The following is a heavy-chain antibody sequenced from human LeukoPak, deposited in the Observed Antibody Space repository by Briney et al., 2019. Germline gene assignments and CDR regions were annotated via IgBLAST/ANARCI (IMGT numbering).Heavy chain of an antibody. CDR1: GYSFIGYF. CDR2: INHSGRT. Sequence: SETLSLTCAASGYSFIGYFWTWIRQAPGKGLEWIGYINHSGRTNHNPSLQRRVSISVDTSKNQFSLNLTSVTVADTAIYYCARTSGFFDSSGFYQQNPYYFQYWGQGVLVTVSS. J-gene: IGHJ4*02. V-gene: IGHV4-34*01. CDR3: ARTSGFFDSSGFYQQNPYYFQY. D-gene: IGHD3-22*01.